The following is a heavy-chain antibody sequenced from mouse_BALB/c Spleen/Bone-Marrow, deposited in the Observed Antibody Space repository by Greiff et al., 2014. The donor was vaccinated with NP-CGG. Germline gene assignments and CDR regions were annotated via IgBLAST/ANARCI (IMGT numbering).Heavy chain of an antibody. V-gene: IGHV9-1*02. D-gene: IGHD1-1*01. CDR3: SIATVLDYYDF. J-gene: IGHJ2*01. CDR2: INTYTGET. Sequence: VQGVESGPELKKPGETVKISCKASGYTFTNYGMHWVKQAPGKGLKWMGWINTYTGETTYADDFKGRFAFSLETSSSTAYVQINNLKNEDKATYFCSIATVLDYYDFWGQGTTLTVSS. CDR1: GYTFTNYG.